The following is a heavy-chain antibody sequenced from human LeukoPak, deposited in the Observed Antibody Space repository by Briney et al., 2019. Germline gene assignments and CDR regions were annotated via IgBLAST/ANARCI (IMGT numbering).Heavy chain of an antibody. D-gene: IGHD3-22*01. CDR1: GFTFSSYA. Sequence: GGSLRLSCAASGFTFSSYAMSWVRQAPGKGLEWVSTISGSGGSIYYADSVMGRFTISRANAKNSLYLPMNSLRAEDPAVYYCARDLGYYYDSSGDWGQGTLVTVSS. V-gene: IGHV3-23*01. CDR2: ISGSGGSI. J-gene: IGHJ4*02. CDR3: ARDLGYYYDSSGD.